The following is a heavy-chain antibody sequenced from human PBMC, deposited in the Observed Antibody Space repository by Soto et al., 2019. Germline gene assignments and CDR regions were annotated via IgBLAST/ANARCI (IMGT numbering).Heavy chain of an antibody. Sequence: PGGSLRLSCAASGFTFTSHWMHWVRQVSGKGLEWVSRITSDGSGTIYADSVKGRFTISRDNAKNTVYLQMSSLRAEDTAVYYCARDNKGFDYWGQGTLVTVSS. CDR1: GFTFTSHW. J-gene: IGHJ4*02. CDR3: ARDNKGFDY. V-gene: IGHV3-74*01. CDR2: ITSDGSGT.